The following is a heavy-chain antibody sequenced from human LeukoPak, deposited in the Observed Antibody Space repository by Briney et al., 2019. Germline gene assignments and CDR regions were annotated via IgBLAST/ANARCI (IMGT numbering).Heavy chain of an antibody. CDR2: ISSSSSYI. V-gene: IGHV3-21*01. D-gene: IGHD3-22*01. CDR3: ARDPPRYYYDSSGIFDY. Sequence: KSGGSLRLSCAASGFTFSSYSMNWVRQAPGKGLEWVSSISSSSSYIYYADSVKGRFTISRDNAKNSLYLQMNSLRAEDTAVYYCARDPPRYYYDSSGIFDYWGQGTLVTVSS. J-gene: IGHJ4*02. CDR1: GFTFSSYS.